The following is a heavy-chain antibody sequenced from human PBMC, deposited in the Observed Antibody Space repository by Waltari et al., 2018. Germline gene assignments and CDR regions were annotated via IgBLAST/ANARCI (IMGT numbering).Heavy chain of an antibody. CDR1: GGSISSNTYY. CDR3: ARHVGRPTPYYFDY. Sequence: QLQLQESGPGLVKPSETLSLTCAVSGGSISSNTYYWGWIRQPPGKGLEWIGNIYYTGGTFYNTSRKSRVTISVDTSKNQFSLKLRSVTAADTAVYYCARHVGRPTPYYFDYWGQGTLVTVSS. D-gene: IGHD3-10*01. J-gene: IGHJ4*02. CDR2: IYYTGGT. V-gene: IGHV4-39*01.